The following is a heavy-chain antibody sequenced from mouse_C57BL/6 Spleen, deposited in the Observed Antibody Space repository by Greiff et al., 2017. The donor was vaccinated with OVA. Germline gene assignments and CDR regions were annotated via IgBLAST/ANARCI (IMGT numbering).Heavy chain of an antibody. V-gene: IGHV8-12*01. CDR1: GFSLSTSGMG. D-gene: IGHD2-3*01. CDR3: ARRDDGYPYYAMDY. J-gene: IGHJ4*01. Sequence: QVTLKVSGPGILQSSQTLSLTCSFSGFSLSTSGMGVSWIRQPSGKGLEWLAHIYWDDDKRYNPSLKSRLTISKDTSRNLVFLKITSVDTADTATYYCARRDDGYPYYAMDYWGQGTSVTVSS. CDR2: IYWDDDK.